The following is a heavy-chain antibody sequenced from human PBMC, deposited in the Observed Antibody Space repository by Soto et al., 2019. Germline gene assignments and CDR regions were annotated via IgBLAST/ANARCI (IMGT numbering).Heavy chain of an antibody. CDR1: GGSISSGGYY. V-gene: IGHV4-31*03. D-gene: IGHD4-4*01. CDR2: IYYSGST. CDR3: ARASGGYSYYYYGMDV. J-gene: IGHJ6*02. Sequence: PSETLSLTCTVSGGSISSGGYYWSWIRQHPGKGLAWIGYIYYSGSTYYNPSLKSRVTISVDTSKNQFSLKLSSVTAADTAVYYCARASGGYSYYYYGMDVWGQGTTVTVSS.